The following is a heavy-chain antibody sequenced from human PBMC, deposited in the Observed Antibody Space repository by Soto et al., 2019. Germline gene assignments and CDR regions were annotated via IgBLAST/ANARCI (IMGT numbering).Heavy chain of an antibody. Sequence: QVQLQESGPGLVKPSETLSLTCTVSGGSISSDYWSWIRQPPGKGLEWIGHMYYSGSTKYNPSLRCRVTISIDTSRNPFSLKLTSVTAADTALYYCARGYYDSRGYYPWGQGTLVTVSS. D-gene: IGHD3-22*01. CDR2: MYYSGST. CDR3: ARGYYDSRGYYP. CDR1: GGSISSDY. J-gene: IGHJ5*02. V-gene: IGHV4-59*01.